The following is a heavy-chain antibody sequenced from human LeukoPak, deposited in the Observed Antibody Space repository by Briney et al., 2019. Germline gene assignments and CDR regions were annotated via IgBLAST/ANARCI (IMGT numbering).Heavy chain of an antibody. J-gene: IGHJ4*02. V-gene: IGHV3-21*01. D-gene: IGHD5-12*01. CDR3: ARESGYGTRDFDS. CDR2: ISSSSSYI. Sequence: PGGSLRLSCAASGFTFSSYSMNWVRQAPGKGLEWVSSISSSSSYIYYADSVKGRFTISRDNAKNSLYLQMSSLRAEDTAVYYCARESGYGTRDFDSWGQGTLVTVSS. CDR1: GFTFSSYS.